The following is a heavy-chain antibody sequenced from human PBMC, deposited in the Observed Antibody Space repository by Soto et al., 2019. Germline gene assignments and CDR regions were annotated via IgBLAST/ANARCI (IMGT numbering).Heavy chain of an antibody. CDR3: ARGGYSSSWPRGYYYYGLDV. CDR2: IYYSGST. CDR1: GFTISSYG. Sequence: PWGTLGLTCPVSGFTISSYGVTWIRQPPGKGLEWIGYIYYSGSTNHNPSLKSRVTISVDTSKNQFSLKLSSVTAADTAVYYCARGGYSSSWPRGYYYYGLDVWGQGTTVNVS. D-gene: IGHD6-13*01. V-gene: IGHV4-59*01. J-gene: IGHJ6*02.